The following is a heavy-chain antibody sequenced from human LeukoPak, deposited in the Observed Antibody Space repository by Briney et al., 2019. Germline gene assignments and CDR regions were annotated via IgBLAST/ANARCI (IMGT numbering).Heavy chain of an antibody. CDR1: GYTFTSYG. D-gene: IGHD3-22*01. Sequence: ASVKVSCKASGYTFTSYGISWVRQAPGQGLEWMGWISPYNGNTNFAQKLQGRVTMTTDTSTSTAYMELRSLRSDDTAVYFCARNGHSDKMIAYWGQGTLVTVSS. CDR3: ARNGHSDKMIAY. J-gene: IGHJ4*02. CDR2: ISPYNGNT. V-gene: IGHV1-18*01.